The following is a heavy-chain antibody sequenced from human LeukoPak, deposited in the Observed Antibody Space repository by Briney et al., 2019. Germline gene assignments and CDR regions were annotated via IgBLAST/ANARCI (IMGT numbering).Heavy chain of an antibody. CDR1: GGSFSGYY. Sequence: PSETLSLTCAVYGGSFSGYYLSWIRQPPGKGLEWIGEINHSGSTNYNPSLKSRVTISVDTSKNQFSLKLSSVLAADTAVYYCARDRGDYVWGSYRHGLIYWVQGTLVTVSS. CDR3: ARDRGDYVWGSYRHGLIY. V-gene: IGHV4-34*01. J-gene: IGHJ4*02. CDR2: INHSGST. D-gene: IGHD3-16*02.